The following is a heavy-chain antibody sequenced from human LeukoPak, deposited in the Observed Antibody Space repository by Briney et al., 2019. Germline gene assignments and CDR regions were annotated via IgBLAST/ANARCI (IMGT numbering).Heavy chain of an antibody. CDR1: GFTFSTYA. CDR3: ARGDGSGSYYNWFDP. Sequence: PGRSLRLSCAASGFTFSTYAMYWVRQAPGKGLEWVSIIWYDGSNKFYADSVKGRFTISRDNSKNTLYLQMNSLRAEDTAVYYCARGDGSGSYYNWFDPWGQGTLVTVSS. V-gene: IGHV3-33*01. J-gene: IGHJ5*02. CDR2: IWYDGSNK. D-gene: IGHD3-10*01.